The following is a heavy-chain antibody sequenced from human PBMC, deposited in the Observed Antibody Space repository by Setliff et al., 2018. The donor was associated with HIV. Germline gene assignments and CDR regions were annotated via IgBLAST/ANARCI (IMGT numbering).Heavy chain of an antibody. CDR2: IYISGST. CDR1: GGSISSYY. CDR3: ARDRSSGWSKDWFDT. D-gene: IGHD6-19*01. Sequence: SETLSLTCTVSGGSISSYYWSWIRQPAGKGLEWIGHIYISGSTHYNPSFNSRVTMSVDTSKNQFSLRLTSVTAADTAMYHCARDRSSGWSKDWFDTWGQGILVTVSS. V-gene: IGHV4-4*07. J-gene: IGHJ5*02.